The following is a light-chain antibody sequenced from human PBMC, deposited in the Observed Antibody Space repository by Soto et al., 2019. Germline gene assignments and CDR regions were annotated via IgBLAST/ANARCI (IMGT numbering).Light chain of an antibody. J-gene: IGLJ3*02. CDR1: SSNLGAAYD. Sequence: QSVLTQPPSVSGAPGQRVTLSCTGNSSNLGAAYDVHWYKQVPGAAPKLVIFGNRNRPSGVPERFSGSKSGTSASLAITGRQAEDEDDYYCQAYDYSLTASVFGGGTKLTVL. CDR3: QAYDYSLTASV. V-gene: IGLV1-40*01. CDR2: GNR.